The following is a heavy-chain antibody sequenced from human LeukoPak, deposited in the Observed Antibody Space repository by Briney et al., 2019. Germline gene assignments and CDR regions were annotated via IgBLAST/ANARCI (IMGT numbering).Heavy chain of an antibody. D-gene: IGHD1-1*01. CDR2: MNPNSGNT. Sequence: ASVKVSCKASGYTFTSYDINWVRQATGQGLEWTGWMNPNSGNTGYAQKFQGRVTMTRNTSISTAYMELSSLRSEDTAVYYCARRRRMRNWFDPWGQGTLVTVSS. V-gene: IGHV1-8*01. CDR3: ARRRRMRNWFDP. CDR1: GYTFTSYD. J-gene: IGHJ5*02.